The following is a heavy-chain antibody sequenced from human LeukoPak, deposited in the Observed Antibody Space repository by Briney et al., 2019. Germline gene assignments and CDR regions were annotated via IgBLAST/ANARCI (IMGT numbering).Heavy chain of an antibody. J-gene: IGHJ4*02. CDR3: AKDQEKDHYYGSGSGY. V-gene: IGHV3-23*01. Sequence: GGSLSLSCAVSGFTLSIYAMSEVPEAPGEGLECGSAISGSGGSTYYADTVTGRFTISRDNSKNTLYLQMNSLRAEDTAVYYCAKDQEKDHYYGSGSGYWGQGTLVTVSS. D-gene: IGHD3-10*01. CDR1: GFTLSIYA. CDR2: ISGSGGST.